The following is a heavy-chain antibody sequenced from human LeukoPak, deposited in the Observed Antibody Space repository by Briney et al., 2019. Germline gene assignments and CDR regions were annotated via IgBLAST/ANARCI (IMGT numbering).Heavy chain of an antibody. CDR3: ARDPGSFLSSSGWLNWFDP. CDR2: MNPNSGNT. D-gene: IGHD6-19*01. CDR1: GYTFTNYD. V-gene: IGHV1-8*01. J-gene: IGHJ5*02. Sequence: GASVKVSCKASGYTFTNYDINWVRQATGQGLEWMGWMNPNSGNTKYAQKFQGRVTMTTDTSTSTAYMELRSLRSDDTAVYYCARDPGSFLSSSGWLNWFDPWGQGILVTVSS.